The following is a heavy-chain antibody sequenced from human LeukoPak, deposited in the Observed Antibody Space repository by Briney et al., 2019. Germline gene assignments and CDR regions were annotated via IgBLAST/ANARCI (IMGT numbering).Heavy chain of an antibody. CDR3: ETVGNTLTVLYAFDI. CDR1: GFTFSSLG. J-gene: IGHJ3*02. Sequence: HSGGSLRLSCAASGFTFSSLGIHWVRQAPGKGLEWVAVISYDGNNKYYVDSVKGRFTISRDNAKNTLYLQMHRLRGEDTAVYYCETVGNTLTVLYAFDIWGQGTMVIVSS. CDR2: ISYDGNNK. D-gene: IGHD1-1*01. V-gene: IGHV3-30*03.